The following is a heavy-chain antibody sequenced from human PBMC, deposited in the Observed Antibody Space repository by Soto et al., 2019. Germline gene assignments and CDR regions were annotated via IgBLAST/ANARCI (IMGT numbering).Heavy chain of an antibody. CDR1: GGSISSGGYY. V-gene: IGHV4-31*03. CDR3: ARFDYDSTSMPLRAFDI. J-gene: IGHJ3*02. CDR2: IYYSGST. D-gene: IGHD3-22*01. Sequence: SETLSLTCTVSGGSISSGGYYWSWMRQHPGKGLEWIGYIYYSGSTYYNPSLKSRVTISVDTSKNQFSLKLSSVTAADTAVYYCARFDYDSTSMPLRAFDIWGQGTMVTVSS.